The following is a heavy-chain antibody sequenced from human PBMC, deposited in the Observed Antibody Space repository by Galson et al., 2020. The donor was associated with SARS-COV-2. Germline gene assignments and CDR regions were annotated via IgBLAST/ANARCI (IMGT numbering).Heavy chain of an antibody. CDR1: GFTFSSYG. V-gene: IGHV3-30*02. Sequence: QLGESLKISCAASGFTFSSYGMHWVRQAPGKGLEWVAFIRYDGSNKYYADSVKGRFTISRDNSKNTLYLQMNSLRAEDTAVYYCAKDGVVVAATTLDYWGQGTLVTVSS. D-gene: IGHD2-15*01. CDR3: AKDGVVVAATTLDY. CDR2: IRYDGSNK. J-gene: IGHJ4*02.